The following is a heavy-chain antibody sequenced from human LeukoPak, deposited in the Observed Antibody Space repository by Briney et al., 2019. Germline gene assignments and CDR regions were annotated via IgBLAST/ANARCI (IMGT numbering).Heavy chain of an antibody. CDR2: ISGRGVST. CDR1: GFIFSNYV. Sequence: GGSLRLSCAGSGFIFSNYVMNWVRQAPGKGLEWVSSISGRGVSTNYADFVKGRFTISRDNSKSTLYLQMNSLRAEDTAVYYRATDPATVGITTRDFWGQGTLVTVSS. J-gene: IGHJ4*02. D-gene: IGHD1-26*01. V-gene: IGHV3-23*01. CDR3: ATDPATVGITTRDF.